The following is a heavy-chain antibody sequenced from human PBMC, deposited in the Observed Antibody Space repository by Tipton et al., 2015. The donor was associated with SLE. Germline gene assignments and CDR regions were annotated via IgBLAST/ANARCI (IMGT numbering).Heavy chain of an antibody. D-gene: IGHD6-13*01. Sequence: SLRLSCAASGFTFSSYAMHWVRQAPGKGLEWVAFIRYDGSNKYYADSVKGRFTISRDNSKNTLYLQMNSLRAEDTALHYCAKDIGYSSSCLDYWGQGTLVTVSS. CDR3: AKDIGYSSSCLDY. CDR1: GFTFSSYA. V-gene: IGHV3-30*02. J-gene: IGHJ4*02. CDR2: IRYDGSNK.